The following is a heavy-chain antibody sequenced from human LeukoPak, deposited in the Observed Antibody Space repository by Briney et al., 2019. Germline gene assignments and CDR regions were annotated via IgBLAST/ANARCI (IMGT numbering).Heavy chain of an antibody. CDR3: ARDRQGVVVVAARYFDY. CDR2: ISYDGSNK. V-gene: IGHV3-30*04. D-gene: IGHD2-15*01. CDR1: GFTFSSYA. J-gene: IGHJ4*02. Sequence: GGSLRLSCAASGFTFSSYAMHWVRQAPGKGLKWVAVISYDGSNKYYADSVKGRFTISRDNSKNTLYLQMNSLRAEDTAVYYCARDRQGVVVVAARYFDYWGQGALVTVSS.